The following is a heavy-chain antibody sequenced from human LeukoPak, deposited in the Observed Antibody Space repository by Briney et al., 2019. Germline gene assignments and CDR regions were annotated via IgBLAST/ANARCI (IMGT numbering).Heavy chain of an antibody. V-gene: IGHV3-30*18. D-gene: IGHD1-26*01. J-gene: IGHJ6*02. CDR3: AKYGSGNYMYYYGMDV. CDR1: GFTFSRSG. CDR2: ISSDGSDQ. Sequence: PGGSLRLSCAASGFTFSRSGMHWVRQAPGKGLEWVAGISSDGSDQDHADSVKGRFTISRDNPKNTLYLQMNSLRAEDPAVYYCAKYGSGNYMYYYGMDVWGQGTTVTVS.